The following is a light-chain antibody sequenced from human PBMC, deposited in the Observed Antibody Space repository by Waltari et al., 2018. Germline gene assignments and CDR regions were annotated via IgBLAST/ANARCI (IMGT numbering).Light chain of an antibody. CDR1: DSNIGRNY. J-gene: IGLJ3*02. Sequence: QSVLTQPPSVSAAPGQKVTISCSGSDSNIGRNYVSWYQQVPGTAPKLLIYQKNKRPPVTPDRFSGSKSGTSATLDITTLQTGDEADYYCAAWDNSLNTGVFGGRTKLTVL. CDR2: QKN. V-gene: IGLV1-51*01. CDR3: AAWDNSLNTGV.